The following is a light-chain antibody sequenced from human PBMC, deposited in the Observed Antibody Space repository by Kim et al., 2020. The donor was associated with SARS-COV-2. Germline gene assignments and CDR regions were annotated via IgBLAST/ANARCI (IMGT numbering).Light chain of an antibody. CDR2: DTS. J-gene: IGLJ3*02. CDR1: TGAVTSGHY. CDR3: LLSHSGARV. V-gene: IGLV7-46*01. Sequence: QAVVTQEPSLTVSPGGTVTLTCGSSTGAVTSGHYPYWFQQKPGQAPRTLIYDTSSKHSWTPVRFSGSLLGGKAALTLSGAQPEDEADYYCLLSHSGARVFGGGTQLTVL.